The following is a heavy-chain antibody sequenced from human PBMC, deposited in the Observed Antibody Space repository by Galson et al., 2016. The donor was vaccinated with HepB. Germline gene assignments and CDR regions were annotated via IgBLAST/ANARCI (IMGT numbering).Heavy chain of an antibody. Sequence: SLRLSCAASGITFNTYNMVWVRQAPGKGLEWVSYISTSSSPISYRDSVKGRFTISRDNTKNSLYLQLNSLRAEDTAVYHCARIVKTGTTSHFDYWGQGTLVTVSS. D-gene: IGHD1-7*01. J-gene: IGHJ4*02. CDR3: ARIVKTGTTSHFDY. CDR1: GITFNTYN. V-gene: IGHV3-21*01. CDR2: ISTSSSPI.